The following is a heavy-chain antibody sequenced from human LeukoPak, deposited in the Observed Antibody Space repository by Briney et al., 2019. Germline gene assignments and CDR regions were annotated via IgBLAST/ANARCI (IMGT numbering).Heavy chain of an antibody. CDR2: ISSSSSTI. Sequence: GGSLRLSCAASGFTFSSYSMNWVRQAPGKGLEWVSYISSSSSTIYYADSVKGRFTISRDNSKNTLYLQMNGLRAEDTAVYYCAKDRPDIVVRRAFDIWGQGTMVTVSS. CDR1: GFTFSSYS. D-gene: IGHD2-21*01. J-gene: IGHJ3*02. V-gene: IGHV3-48*01. CDR3: AKDRPDIVVRRAFDI.